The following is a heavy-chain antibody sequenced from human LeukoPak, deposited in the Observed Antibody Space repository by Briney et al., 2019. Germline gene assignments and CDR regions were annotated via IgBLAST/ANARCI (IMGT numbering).Heavy chain of an antibody. J-gene: IGHJ4*02. CDR2: ISYDGSNK. CDR1: GFTFSSYG. V-gene: IGHV3-30*18. D-gene: IGHD5-18*01. CDR3: AKDGGYSYGYYFAY. Sequence: PGGSLRLSCAASGFTFSSYGTHWVRQAPGKGLEWVAVISYDGSNKYYADSVKGRFTISRDDSKNTLYLQMNSLRAEDTAVYYCAKDGGYSYGYYFAYWGQGTLVTVSS.